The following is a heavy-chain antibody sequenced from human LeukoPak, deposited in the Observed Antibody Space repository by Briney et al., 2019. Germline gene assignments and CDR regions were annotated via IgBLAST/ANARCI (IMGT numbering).Heavy chain of an antibody. CDR3: ARDYESSGSNGAFDI. D-gene: IGHD6-19*01. J-gene: IGHJ3*02. CDR1: GFTVSSNY. CDR2: IYSGGST. V-gene: IGHV3-53*01. Sequence: GGSLRLSCAASGFTVSSNYMSWVRQAPGKGLEWVSVIYSGGSTHYAESVKGRFTISRDNSKNTVYLQMNSVRAEDTAVYYCARDYESSGSNGAFDIWGQGTMVTVSS.